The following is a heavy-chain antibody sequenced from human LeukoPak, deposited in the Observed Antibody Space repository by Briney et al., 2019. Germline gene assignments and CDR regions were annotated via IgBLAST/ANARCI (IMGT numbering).Heavy chain of an antibody. V-gene: IGHV4-39*01. J-gene: IGHJ4*02. D-gene: IGHD5-12*01. CDR2: IYYSGST. CDR3: ARHEWGIYSGKRLGFDY. CDR1: GGSISSSSCY. Sequence: SETLSITCTVSGGSISSSSCYWGWIRQPPGKGLEWIGSIYYSGSTYYNPSLKSRVTISVDTSKNQFSLKLSSVTAADTAVYYCARHEWGIYSGKRLGFDYWGQGTLVTVSS.